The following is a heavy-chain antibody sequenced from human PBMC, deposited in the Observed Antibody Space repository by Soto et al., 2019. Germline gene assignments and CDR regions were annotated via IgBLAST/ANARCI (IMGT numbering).Heavy chain of an antibody. CDR1: GFTFGDYA. V-gene: IGHV3-49*03. CDR3: TTSGVSALGYYGMDV. J-gene: IGHJ6*02. D-gene: IGHD2-2*01. CDR2: IRSKAYGGTT. Sequence: PGGSLRLSCTASGFTFGDYAMSWFRQAPGKGLEWVGFIRSKAYGGTTEYAASVKGRFTISRDDSKSIAYLQMNSLKTEDTAVYYCTTSGVSALGYYGMDVWGQGTTVTVSS.